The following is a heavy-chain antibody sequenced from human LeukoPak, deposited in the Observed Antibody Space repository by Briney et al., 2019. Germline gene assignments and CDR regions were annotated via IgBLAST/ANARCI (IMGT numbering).Heavy chain of an antibody. J-gene: IGHJ4*02. Sequence: SGTLSLTCSVSGGPMTTDYWSWIRQTPQKGLEWIAHIHSTRGTFYNPSLRSRVTISLDTSRSQFSLRLASVTVADTAVDYCARGGSQFDSWGRGAPVTVSS. V-gene: IGHV4-4*08. CDR2: IHSTRGT. CDR1: GGPMTTDY. D-gene: IGHD3-10*01. CDR3: ARGGSQFDS.